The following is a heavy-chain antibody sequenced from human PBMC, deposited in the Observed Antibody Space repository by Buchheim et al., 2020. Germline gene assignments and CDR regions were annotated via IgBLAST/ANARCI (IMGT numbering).Heavy chain of an antibody. CDR1: GFTFSNYW. Sequence: EVQLVESGGGLVQPGGSLKLSCAASGFTFSNYWMHWVRQTPGKGLVWVARIYYDGSSTTYADSVEDRFTISRDNAKNTLFLQMNSLRVDDTAVYFCARSYSSGWYRDYWGQGTL. D-gene: IGHD6-19*01. V-gene: IGHV3-74*03. J-gene: IGHJ4*02. CDR2: IYYDGSST. CDR3: ARSYSSGWYRDY.